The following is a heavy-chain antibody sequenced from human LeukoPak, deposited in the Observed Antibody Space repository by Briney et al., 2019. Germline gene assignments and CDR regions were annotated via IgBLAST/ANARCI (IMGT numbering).Heavy chain of an antibody. CDR2: ISYDGSNK. Sequence: GGSLRLSCAASGFTFSSYAMHWVRQAPGKGLEWVAVISYDGSNKYYADSVKGRFTISRDNSKNTLYLQVNSLRAEDTAVYYCARDGNAHAFDIWGQGTMVTVSS. CDR1: GFTFSSYA. J-gene: IGHJ3*02. V-gene: IGHV3-30*04. CDR3: ARDGNAHAFDI. D-gene: IGHD4-23*01.